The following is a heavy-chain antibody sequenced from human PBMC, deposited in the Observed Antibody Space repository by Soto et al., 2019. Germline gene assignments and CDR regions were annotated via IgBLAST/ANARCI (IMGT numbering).Heavy chain of an antibody. CDR3: TRDASRDSSARGWFDP. V-gene: IGHV3-21*01. CDR2: ISSNSAYI. D-gene: IGHD6-13*01. CDR1: GFTFSSYS. J-gene: IGHJ5*02. Sequence: VGSLRLSCAASGFTFSSYSMNWVRQAPVKGLEWVSTISSNSAYIYYTDALRGRFTISRDNAKNSLHLQMNSLRAEDTAVYYCTRDASRDSSARGWFDPWGPGTLVTVSS.